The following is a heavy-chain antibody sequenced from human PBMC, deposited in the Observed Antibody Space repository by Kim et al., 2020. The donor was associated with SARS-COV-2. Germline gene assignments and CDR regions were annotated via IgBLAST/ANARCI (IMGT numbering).Heavy chain of an antibody. Sequence: GGSLRLSCTTSDLPFHDRIMNWVRQAPGKGLEWIGHVRTKTEGETTQYAASVEGRVTISRDDSKSIAYLQIGSLSSDDTAVYYCRPGHWGADWGRGTLVTVSS. D-gene: IGHD7-27*01. V-gene: IGHV3-49*04. CDR1: DLPFHDRI. CDR2: VRTKTEGETT. CDR3: RPGHWGAD. J-gene: IGHJ4*02.